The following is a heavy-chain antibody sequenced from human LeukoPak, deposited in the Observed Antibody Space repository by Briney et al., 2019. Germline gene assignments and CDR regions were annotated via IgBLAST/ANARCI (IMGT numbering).Heavy chain of an antibody. CDR3: ARGYDFWSGYYPDY. D-gene: IGHD3-3*01. V-gene: IGHV1-8*01. CDR2: MNPNSGNT. J-gene: IGHJ4*02. CDR1: GYTFTSYD. Sequence: ASVTVSCKASGYTFTSYDINWVRQATGQGLEWMGWMNPNSGNTGYAQKFQGRVTMTRNTSISTAYMELSSLRSEDTAVYYCARGYDFWSGYYPDYWGQGTLVTVSS.